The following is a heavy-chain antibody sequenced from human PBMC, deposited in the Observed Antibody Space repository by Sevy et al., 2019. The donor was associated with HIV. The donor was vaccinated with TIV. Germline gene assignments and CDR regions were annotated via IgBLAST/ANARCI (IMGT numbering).Heavy chain of an antibody. V-gene: IGHV3-21*01. CDR3: SRDPSPGITAIQDY. Sequence: RGYLRLSCTASGFTFSSFSMSWVRQAPGKGLEWVASINSSSTYIYHADPVKGRFTISRYNAKNSLYLQINSLRAEDTAVYYCSRDPSPGITAIQDYWGPGTLVTVSS. J-gene: IGHJ4*02. CDR1: GFTFSSFS. CDR2: INSSSTYI. D-gene: IGHD2-21*02.